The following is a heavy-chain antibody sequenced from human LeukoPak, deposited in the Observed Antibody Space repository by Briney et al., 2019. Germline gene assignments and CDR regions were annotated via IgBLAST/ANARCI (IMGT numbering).Heavy chain of an antibody. Sequence: SETLSLTCAVSGASLTNNNYFCGWVRHPPGKGLEWIGSIRYSGRTYYTPSLESRVTIPEDMSKNQFSLRLTSVTSADTAVYYCVRHADSGFGELAFHFCGEGILVTVSS. CDR3: VRHADSGFGELAFHF. CDR2: IRYSGRT. D-gene: IGHD3-10*01. V-gene: IGHV4-39*01. CDR1: GASLTNNNYF. J-gene: IGHJ4*02.